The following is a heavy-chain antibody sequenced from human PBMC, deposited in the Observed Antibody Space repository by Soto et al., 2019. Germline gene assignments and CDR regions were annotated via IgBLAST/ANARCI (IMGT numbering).Heavy chain of an antibody. CDR2: ISYDGSNK. CDR3: AKDRLLSVGATRVSPF. Sequence: GGSLRLSCAASGLTFSTYAMHWVRQAPGKGLEWVAVISYDGSNKYYADSVKGRFTISRDNSKNTLYLQMNSLRAEDTAVYYCAKDRLLSVGATRVSPFRGQGTLVTVSS. V-gene: IGHV3-30*18. CDR1: GLTFSTYA. D-gene: IGHD1-26*01. J-gene: IGHJ4*02.